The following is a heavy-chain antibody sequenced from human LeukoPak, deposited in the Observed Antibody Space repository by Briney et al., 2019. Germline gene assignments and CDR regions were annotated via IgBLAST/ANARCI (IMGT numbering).Heavy chain of an antibody. D-gene: IGHD5-24*01. CDR3: ARKWVGYIWPKYDY. V-gene: IGHV4-34*01. J-gene: IGHJ4*02. CDR2: VNHSGST. Sequence: SETLSLTCAVYGGSFSGYYWSWIRQPPGKGLEWIGEVNHSGSTNYNPSLKSRVTTSVDTSKNQFSLKLSSVTAADTAVYYCARKWVGYIWPKYDYWGQGTLVTVSS. CDR1: GGSFSGYY.